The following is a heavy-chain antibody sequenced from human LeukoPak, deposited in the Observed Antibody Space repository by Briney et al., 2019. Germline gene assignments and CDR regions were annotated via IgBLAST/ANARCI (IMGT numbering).Heavy chain of an antibody. D-gene: IGHD2-2*01. J-gene: IGHJ3*02. CDR3: ARSDCSGTSCYAFDI. V-gene: IGHV4-39*01. CDR1: GGSFSSSSYS. CDR2: IYYSGST. Sequence: SETLSLTCTVSGGSFSSSSYSWGWLRQPPGKGREWIGSIYYSGSTYYHPSLKSRVTISVDTSKNEFSLKPSSVTAADTAVYYCARSDCSGTSCYAFDIWGQGTMVTVSS.